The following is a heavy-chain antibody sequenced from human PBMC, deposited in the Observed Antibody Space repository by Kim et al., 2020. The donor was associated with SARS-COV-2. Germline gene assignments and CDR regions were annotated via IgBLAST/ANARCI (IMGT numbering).Heavy chain of an antibody. V-gene: IGHV3-23*01. CDR1: GFTFSSYT. D-gene: IGHD1-26*01. CDR3: AKALDTYSGYIDY. J-gene: IGHJ4*02. CDR2: ISPGAGST. Sequence: GGSLRLSCTTSGFTFSSYTMSWVRQAPGKGLEWVSCISPGAGSTYYVDSVKGRFTISRDNSKNTLYLQMNSLRAEDTAVYYCAKALDTYSGYIDYLGQGT.